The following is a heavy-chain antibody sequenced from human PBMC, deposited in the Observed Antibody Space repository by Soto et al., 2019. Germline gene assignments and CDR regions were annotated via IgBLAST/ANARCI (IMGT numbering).Heavy chain of an antibody. J-gene: IGHJ4*02. D-gene: IGHD4-17*01. CDR2: IYYSGST. V-gene: IGHV4-31*03. CDR1: GGSISSGGYY. Sequence: SETLSLTCTVSGGSISSGGYYWSWIRQHPGKGLEWIGYIYYSGSTYYNPSLKSRVTISVDTSKNQFSLKLSSVTAADTAVYYCASTYPTVTHNWYYFAYWGQGTLVTVSS. CDR3: ASTYPTVTHNWYYFAY.